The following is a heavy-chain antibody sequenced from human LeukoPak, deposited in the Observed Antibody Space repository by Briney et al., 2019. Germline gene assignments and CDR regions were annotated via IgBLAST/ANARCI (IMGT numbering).Heavy chain of an antibody. V-gene: IGHV3-23*01. J-gene: IGHJ4*02. CDR3: AKDRHSSDILTGYYDY. CDR1: GFTFSSYS. Sequence: PGGSLRLSCAASGFTFSSYSMNWVRQAPGKGLEWVPAISGSGGSTYYADSVKGRFTISRDNSKNTLYLQMNSLRAEDTAVYYCAKDRHSSDILTGYYDYWGQGTLVTVSS. D-gene: IGHD3-9*01. CDR2: ISGSGGST.